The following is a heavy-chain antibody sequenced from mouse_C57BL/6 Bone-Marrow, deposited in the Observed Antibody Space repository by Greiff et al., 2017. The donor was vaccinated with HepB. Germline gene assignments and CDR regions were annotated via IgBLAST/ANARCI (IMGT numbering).Heavy chain of an antibody. J-gene: IGHJ2*01. CDR1: GYTFTSYW. D-gene: IGHD4-1*01. V-gene: IGHV1-69*01. CDR2: IDPSDSYT. Sequence: VQLQQPGAELVMPGASVKLSCKASGYTFTSYWMHWVKQRPGQGLEWIGEIDPSDSYTNYNQKFKGKSTLTVDKSSSTAYMQLSSLTSEDSAVYYYAREADWYFDYWGQGTTLTVSS. CDR3: AREADWYFDY.